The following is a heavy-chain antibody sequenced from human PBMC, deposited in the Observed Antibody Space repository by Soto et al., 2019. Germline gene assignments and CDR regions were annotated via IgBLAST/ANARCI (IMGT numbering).Heavy chain of an antibody. D-gene: IGHD1-1*01. Sequence: PGGSLSLSCAASGFTFSSYAMSWVRQAPGKGLEWVSAISGSGVSTYYADSVKGRFTISRYNSKNTLYLQMNSLRAEDTAVYYCAGNDMAKVPRWFDPWAREPWSPSPQ. J-gene: IGHJ5*02. CDR3: AGNDMAKVPRWFDP. V-gene: IGHV3-23*01. CDR2: ISGSGVST. CDR1: GFTFSSYA.